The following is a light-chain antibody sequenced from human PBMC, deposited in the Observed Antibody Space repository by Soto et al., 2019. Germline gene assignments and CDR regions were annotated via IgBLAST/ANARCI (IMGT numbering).Light chain of an antibody. V-gene: IGKV3-20*01. CDR2: GAS. Sequence: EIVLTQSPGTLSLSPVERVTLSCRASQSVSSSYLAWYQQKPGQAPRLLIYGASSRATGIPDRFSGSGSGTDLTLTISRLEPEDFAVYYCQQYGSSPRTFGQGTKVDIK. CDR1: QSVSSSY. CDR3: QQYGSSPRT. J-gene: IGKJ1*01.